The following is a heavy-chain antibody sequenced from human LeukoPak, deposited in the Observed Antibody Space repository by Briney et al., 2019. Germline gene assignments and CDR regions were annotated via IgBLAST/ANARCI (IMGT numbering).Heavy chain of an antibody. V-gene: IGHV3-11*04. Sequence: GGSLRLSCAVSGFTFTDSYTTWIRQAPGKGLESLSYISPSGTDISYADAVKGRFTISRDNSKNTLYLQMNSLRAEDTAVYYCAKEAADTAMVIDYWGQGTLVTVSS. J-gene: IGHJ4*02. CDR3: AKEAADTAMVIDY. CDR2: ISPSGTDI. D-gene: IGHD5-18*01. CDR1: GFTFTDSY.